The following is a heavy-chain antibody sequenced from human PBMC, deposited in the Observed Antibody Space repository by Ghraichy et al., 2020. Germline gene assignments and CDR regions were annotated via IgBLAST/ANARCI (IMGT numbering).Heavy chain of an antibody. J-gene: IGHJ5*02. CDR3: AKDFVLPEQRGLDP. CDR1: GFTFSSYG. D-gene: IGHD1-14*01. CDR2: ISYDGSNK. V-gene: IGHV3-30*18. Sequence: GGSLRLSCAASGFTFSSYGMHWVRQAPGKGLEWVAVISYDGSNKYYADSVKGRFTISRDNSKNTLYLQMNSLRAEDTAVYYCAKDFVLPEQRGLDPWGQGTLVTVSS.